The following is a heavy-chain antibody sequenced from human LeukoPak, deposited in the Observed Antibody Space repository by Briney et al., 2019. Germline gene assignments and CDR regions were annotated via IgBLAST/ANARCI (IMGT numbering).Heavy chain of an antibody. J-gene: IGHJ4*02. Sequence: PGGSLRLSCTASGFTFSIYGMHWVRQAPGKGLEWVAIISHDGGNKYYADSAKGRFNTSRDNSKNTLYLQMKSLRPEDTAVYYCAKPVGGYYFDSWGQGTLVTVSS. V-gene: IGHV3-30*18. CDR1: GFTFSIYG. CDR2: ISHDGGNK. D-gene: IGHD3-10*01. CDR3: AKPVGGYYFDS.